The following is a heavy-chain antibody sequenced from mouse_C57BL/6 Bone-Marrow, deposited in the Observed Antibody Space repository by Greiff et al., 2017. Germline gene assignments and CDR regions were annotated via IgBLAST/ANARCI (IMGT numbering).Heavy chain of an antibody. CDR3: ARDYGSSYPFAY. Sequence: VQLQQSGPELVKPGASVKISCKASGYTFTDYYMNWVKQSHGKSLEWIGDINPNNGGTSYNQKFKGKATLTVDKSSSPAYMELRSLTSEDSAVYYCARDYGSSYPFAYWGQGTLVTVSA. V-gene: IGHV1-26*01. CDR2: INPNNGGT. CDR1: GYTFTDYY. J-gene: IGHJ3*01. D-gene: IGHD1-1*01.